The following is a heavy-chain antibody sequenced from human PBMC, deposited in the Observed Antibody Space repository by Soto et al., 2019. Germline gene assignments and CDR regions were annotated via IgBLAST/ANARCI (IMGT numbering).Heavy chain of an antibody. CDR1: GFFFEDYA. D-gene: IGHD3-10*01. V-gene: IGHV3-9*01. CDR2: ISWNSGNI. CDR3: AKDMRSSQGGSYAAEL. J-gene: IGHJ4*02. Sequence: EVRLVESGGGLVQPGRSLRLSCAASGFFFEDYAMHWVRQAPGKGLEWVSAISWNSGNIGYADSVKGRFTISRDNAKNSLYLQMNSLRTEDTAFYFCAKDMRSSQGGSYAAELWGQGTLVTVSS.